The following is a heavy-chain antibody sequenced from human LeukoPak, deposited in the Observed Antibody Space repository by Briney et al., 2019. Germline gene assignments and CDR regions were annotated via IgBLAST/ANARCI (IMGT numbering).Heavy chain of an antibody. D-gene: IGHD1-26*01. CDR3: ASGTYYRGFDA. J-gene: IGHJ5*02. Sequence: SETLSLTCTVSGGSISSFYWSWFYWSWIRQPPGKGLEWIGYIYFSGSTNYNPSLKSRVTISVDTSKNQFSLQLNSVTPEDTAVYYCASGTYYRGFDAWGQGTLVTVSS. CDR1: GGSISSFY. V-gene: IGHV4-59*12. CDR2: IYFSGST.